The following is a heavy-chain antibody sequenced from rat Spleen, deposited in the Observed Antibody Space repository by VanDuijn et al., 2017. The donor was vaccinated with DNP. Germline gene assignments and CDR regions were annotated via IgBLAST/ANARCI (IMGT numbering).Heavy chain of an antibody. D-gene: IGHD4-3*01. CDR1: GYSITTNY. J-gene: IGHJ2*01. CDR2: ISFSGST. CDR3: VRWYNSGYYFDY. V-gene: IGHV3-1*01. Sequence: EVQLQESGPGLVKPSQSLSLTCSVTGYSITTNYWGWVRKFPGNKMEYIGHISFSGSTNYNPSLKSRISITRDTSKNQFFLQMNSLRSEDMATYYCVRWYNSGYYFDYWGQGVMVTVSS.